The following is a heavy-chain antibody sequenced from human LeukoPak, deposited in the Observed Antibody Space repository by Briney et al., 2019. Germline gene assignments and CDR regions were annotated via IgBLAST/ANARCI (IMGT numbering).Heavy chain of an antibody. CDR2: ITPLYGAS. J-gene: IGHJ4*02. Sequence: SVKVSCKASGGRFGNYALNWVRQAPGQRFEWMGAITPLYGASNYAQKFQGRLTIVADESTGTGYMELRSLASEDTAVYYCAADSHTSGFDYWAQGTQVTVSS. CDR1: GGRFGNYA. CDR3: AADSHTSGFDY. D-gene: IGHD1-1*01. V-gene: IGHV1-69*13.